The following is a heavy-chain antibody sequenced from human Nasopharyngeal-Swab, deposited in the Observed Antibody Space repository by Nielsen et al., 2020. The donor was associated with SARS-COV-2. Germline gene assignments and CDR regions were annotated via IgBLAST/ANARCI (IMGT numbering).Heavy chain of an antibody. CDR3: AKLDSSGWLLFDY. CDR2: IDSDGSST. Sequence: VRQMLGKGLVWVSRIDSDGSSTYYADSVKGRFTISRDNSKNTLYLQMNSLRAEDTAVYYCAKLDSSGWLLFDYWGQGTLVTVSS. D-gene: IGHD6-19*01. V-gene: IGHV3-23*03. J-gene: IGHJ4*02.